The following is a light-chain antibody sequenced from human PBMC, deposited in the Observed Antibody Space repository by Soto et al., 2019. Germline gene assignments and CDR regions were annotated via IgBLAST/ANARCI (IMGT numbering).Light chain of an antibody. Sequence: QSVLTQPPSVSGAPGQRVTISCTGSSSNIGAGYDVHWYQQLPGTAPKLLISGNSNRPSGVPDRFSGSKSGTSASLAITGLQAEDEAVYYCQSYDSSLSGWVFGGGTKLTVL. V-gene: IGLV1-40*01. CDR2: GNS. CDR3: QSYDSSLSGWV. J-gene: IGLJ3*02. CDR1: SSNIGAGYD.